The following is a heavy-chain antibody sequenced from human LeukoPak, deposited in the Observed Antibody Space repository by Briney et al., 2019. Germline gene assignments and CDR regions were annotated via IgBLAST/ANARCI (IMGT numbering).Heavy chain of an antibody. V-gene: IGHV4-61*05. D-gene: IGHD6-25*01. CDR2: IYYSGST. CDR1: GGSISSSSYY. J-gene: IGHJ2*01. CDR3: ARQGGGSWYFDL. Sequence: PSETLSLTCTVSGGSISSSSYYWSWIRQPPGKGLEWIGYIYYSGSTNYNPSLKSRVTISVDTSKNQFSLKLSSVTAADTAVYYCARQGGGSWYFDLWGRGTLVTVSS.